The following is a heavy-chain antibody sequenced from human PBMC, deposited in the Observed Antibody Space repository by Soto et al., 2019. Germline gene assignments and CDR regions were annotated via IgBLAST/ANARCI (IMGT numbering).Heavy chain of an antibody. CDR2: VYYSGSS. V-gene: IGHV4-31*03. D-gene: IGHD2-2*01. CDR3: AKLSCTSSTCYFPGWFDP. J-gene: IGHJ5*02. CDR1: GDSISGGASF. Sequence: SETLSLTCTVSGDSISGGASFWSWIRQPPGKGLEWIANVYYSGSSYYNPSLKSRLTISVDATKNQFSLQLKSMTAADTAVYYCAKLSCTSSTCYFPGWFDPWGQGTLVTVSS.